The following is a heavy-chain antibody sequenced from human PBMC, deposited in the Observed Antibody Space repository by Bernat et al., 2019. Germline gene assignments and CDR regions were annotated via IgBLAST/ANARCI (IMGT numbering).Heavy chain of an antibody. J-gene: IGHJ4*02. Sequence: QVQLQESCPGLVKPSETLSLTCSVSVGSISSSNYCWGWIRQFPGKGLEWIGNFYYGGSTHYNPSLKSRVIISVDASKNQFSMELSSVTAADTALYYCARRTRGGYNWYFDYWGQGILVTVSS. CDR2: FYYGGST. CDR1: VGSISSSNYC. CDR3: ARRTRGGYNWYFDY. V-gene: IGHV4-39*01. D-gene: IGHD5-24*01.